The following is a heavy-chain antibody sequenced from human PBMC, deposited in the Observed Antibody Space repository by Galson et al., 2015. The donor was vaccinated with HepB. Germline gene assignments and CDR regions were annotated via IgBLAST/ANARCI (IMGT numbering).Heavy chain of an antibody. CDR1: GFTFSNAW. Sequence: SLRLSCAASGFTFSNAWMNWVRQAPGKGLEWVGRIKSKTDGGTTDYAAPVKGRFTISRDDSKNTLYLQMNSLKTEDTAVYYCTSRRPDYYYYGMDVWGQGTTVTVSS. CDR2: IKSKTDGGTT. J-gene: IGHJ6*02. V-gene: IGHV3-15*07. D-gene: IGHD1-1*01. CDR3: TSRRPDYYYYGMDV.